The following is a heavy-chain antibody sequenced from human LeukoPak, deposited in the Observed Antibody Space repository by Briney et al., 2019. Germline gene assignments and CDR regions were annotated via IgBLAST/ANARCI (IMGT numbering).Heavy chain of an antibody. J-gene: IGHJ3*02. V-gene: IGHV1-18*01. CDR3: ARFGTTVTTRGAFDI. CDR2: ISAYNGNT. CDR1: GYTFTGYG. D-gene: IGHD4-17*01. Sequence: ASVKVSCKASGYTFTGYGISWVRQAPGQGLEWMGWISAYNGNTNYAQKLQGRVTMTTDTSTSTAYMELRSLRSDDTAVYYCARFGTTVTTRGAFDIWGQGTMVTVSS.